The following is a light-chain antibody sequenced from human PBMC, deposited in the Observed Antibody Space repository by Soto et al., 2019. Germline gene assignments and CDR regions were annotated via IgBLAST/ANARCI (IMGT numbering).Light chain of an antibody. CDR2: GAS. CDR3: QQRRNWPPGIT. CDR1: QTVFSNY. J-gene: IGKJ5*01. Sequence: EIVLTHSPGTLSLSPCERATLSFSATQTVFSNYIGWYQQKPGQAPRRLIFGASIRATGIPDRFSGSGSGTDFTLTISGLEPEDFAVYYCQQRRNWPPGITFGQGTRLEIK. V-gene: IGKV3D-20*02.